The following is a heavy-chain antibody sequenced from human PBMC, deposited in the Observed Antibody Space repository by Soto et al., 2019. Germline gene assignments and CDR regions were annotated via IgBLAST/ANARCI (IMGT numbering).Heavy chain of an antibody. CDR2: INSDGSST. CDR1: GFTFSNYW. CDR3: AREQGRGNSVHDFDY. Sequence: EVQLVESGGGLVQPGGSLRVSCAVSGFTFSNYWMHWVRQAPGKGLVWVSRINSDGSSTSYADSVKGRFTISRDNAKNTLYLQMSSLRDEDTAVYYCAREQGRGNSVHDFDYWGQGILVTVSS. D-gene: IGHD5-12*01. V-gene: IGHV3-74*01. J-gene: IGHJ4*02.